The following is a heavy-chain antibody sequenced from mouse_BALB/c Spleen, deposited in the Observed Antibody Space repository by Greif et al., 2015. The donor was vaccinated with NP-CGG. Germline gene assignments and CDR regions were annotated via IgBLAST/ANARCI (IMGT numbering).Heavy chain of an antibody. Sequence: LVESGAELVRPGSSVKISCKASGYAFSSYWMNWVKQRPGQGLEWIGKIYPGDGDTNYNGKFKGKATLTADKSSSTAYMQLSSLTSEDSAVYFGARYDYDYYAMDYWGQGTSVTVSS. V-gene: IGHV1-80*01. CDR1: GYAFSSYW. CDR3: ARYDYDYYAMDY. J-gene: IGHJ4*01. D-gene: IGHD2-4*01. CDR2: IYPGDGDT.